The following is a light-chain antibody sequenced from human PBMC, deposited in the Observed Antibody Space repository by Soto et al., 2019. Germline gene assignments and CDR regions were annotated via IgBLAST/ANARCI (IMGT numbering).Light chain of an antibody. CDR2: AAS. J-gene: IGKJ4*01. V-gene: IGKV1-39*01. CDR1: QSISGH. CDR3: QHSHATPLT. Sequence: DIQMTQSPSSLSASVGDRVTITCRASQSISGHLNWYQQKPGKAPKLLIYAASSLQSGVPSRFSGSRSGTDFTLTISSLQPEDSATYSCQHSHATPLTFGGGTKVEIK.